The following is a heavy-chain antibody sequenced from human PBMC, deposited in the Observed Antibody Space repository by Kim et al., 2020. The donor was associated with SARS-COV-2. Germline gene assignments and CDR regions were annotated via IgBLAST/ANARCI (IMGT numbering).Heavy chain of an antibody. CDR3: ARAINMILGALFDY. Sequence: SETLSLNCTVSGYSISSAYYWGWIRLPPGKGLEWIGSISHSGSIYYNPSLKSRVTLSLDTSKNQFSLKLSSVTAADTAVYHCARAINMILGALFDYWGQGTLVTVSS. V-gene: IGHV4-38-2*02. CDR2: ISHSGSI. D-gene: IGHD3-10*01. J-gene: IGHJ4*02. CDR1: GYSISSAYY.